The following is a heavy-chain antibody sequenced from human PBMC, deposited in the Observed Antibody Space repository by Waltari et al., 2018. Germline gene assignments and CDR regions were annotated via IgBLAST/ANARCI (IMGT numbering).Heavy chain of an antibody. CDR3: ARVLLTGYSSSWPHAFDI. V-gene: IGHV4-59*01. CDR2: MYYSGRS. D-gene: IGHD6-13*01. Sequence: QVQLQESGPGLVKPSETLSLTCTVSGGSISSYYWSWIRQPPGKGLEWIGYMYYSGRSNSTPSLKSRFTIPVDTSKNQFSLKLSSVTAADTAVYYCARVLLTGYSSSWPHAFDIWGQGTMVTVSS. J-gene: IGHJ3*02. CDR1: GGSISSYY.